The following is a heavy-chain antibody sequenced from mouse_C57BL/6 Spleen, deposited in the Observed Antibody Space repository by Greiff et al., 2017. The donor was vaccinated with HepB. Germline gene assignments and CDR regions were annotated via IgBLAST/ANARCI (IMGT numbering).Heavy chain of an antibody. J-gene: IGHJ2*01. CDR3: TTLTPTTVVE. V-gene: IGHV14-1*01. CDR1: GFNIKDYY. Sequence: EVKLVESGAELVRPGASVKLSCTASGFNIKDYYMHWVKQRPEQGLEWIGRIDPEDGDTEYAPKFQGKATMPADTSSNTAYLQLSSLTSEDTAVYYCTTLTPTTVVEWGQGTTLTVSS. CDR2: IDPEDGDT. D-gene: IGHD1-1*01.